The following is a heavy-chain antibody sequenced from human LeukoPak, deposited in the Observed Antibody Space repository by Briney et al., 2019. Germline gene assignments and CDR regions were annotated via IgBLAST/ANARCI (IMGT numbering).Heavy chain of an antibody. J-gene: IGHJ3*02. CDR1: GGSFSGYY. V-gene: IGHV4-34*01. CDR3: ARDGDAFDI. CDR2: INHSGST. Sequence: SETLSLTCAVYGGSFSGYYWSWIRQPPGKGLEWIGEINHSGSTNYNPSLKSRVTISVDTFKNQFSLKLSSVTAADTAVYYCARDGDAFDIWGQGTMVTVSS.